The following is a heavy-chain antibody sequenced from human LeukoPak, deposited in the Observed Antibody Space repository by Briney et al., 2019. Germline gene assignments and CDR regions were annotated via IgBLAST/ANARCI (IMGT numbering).Heavy chain of an antibody. Sequence: GGSLRLSCAASGFTFSSYAMSWVRQAPGKGLEWVANIKQDGSEKYYVDSVKGRFTISRDNAKNSLYLQMNSLRAEDTAVYYCARVLKYYGSGVSDYWGQGTLVTVSS. CDR1: GFTFSSYA. V-gene: IGHV3-7*01. J-gene: IGHJ4*02. D-gene: IGHD3-10*01. CDR2: IKQDGSEK. CDR3: ARVLKYYGSGVSDY.